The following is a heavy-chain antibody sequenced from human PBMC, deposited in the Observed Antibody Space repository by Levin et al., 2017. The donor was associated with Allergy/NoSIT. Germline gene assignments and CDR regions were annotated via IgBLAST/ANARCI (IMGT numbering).Heavy chain of an antibody. CDR2: IYPGDSDT. V-gene: IGHV5-51*01. J-gene: IGHJ3*02. Sequence: RGESLKISCKGSGYSFTSYWIGWVRQMPGKGLEWMGIIYPGDSDTRYSPSFQGQVTISADKSISTAYLQWSSLKASDTAMYYCARGLLWFGESFAAFHIWGQGTMVTVSS. CDR1: GYSFTSYW. D-gene: IGHD3-10*01. CDR3: ARGLLWFGESFAAFHI.